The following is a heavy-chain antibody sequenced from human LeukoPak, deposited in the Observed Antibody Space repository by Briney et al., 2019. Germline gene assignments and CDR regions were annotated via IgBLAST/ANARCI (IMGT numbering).Heavy chain of an antibody. Sequence: SETLSLTCAVYGGTFSGYYWSWIRQPPGKGLEWIGEINPGGSTNYNPSLESRLTISVDPSKNQFSLKLTSVTAADTAIYYCAREDCSGGACTNFDYWGQGTLVTVSS. J-gene: IGHJ4*02. CDR3: AREDCSGGACTNFDY. CDR2: INPGGST. V-gene: IGHV4-34*01. D-gene: IGHD2-15*01. CDR1: GGTFSGYY.